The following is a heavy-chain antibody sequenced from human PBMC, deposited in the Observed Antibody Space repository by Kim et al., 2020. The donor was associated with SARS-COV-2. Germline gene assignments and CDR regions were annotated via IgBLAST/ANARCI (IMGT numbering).Heavy chain of an antibody. Sequence: GGSLRLSCAASGFTFSDYYMSWIRQAPGKGLEWVSYISSSSSYTNYADSVKGRFTISRDNAKNSLYLQMNSLRAEDTAVYYCARTITVTTPYDYWGQGTLVTVSS. CDR3: ARTITVTTPYDY. V-gene: IGHV3-11*06. J-gene: IGHJ4*02. CDR2: ISSSSSYT. D-gene: IGHD4-17*01. CDR1: GFTFSDYY.